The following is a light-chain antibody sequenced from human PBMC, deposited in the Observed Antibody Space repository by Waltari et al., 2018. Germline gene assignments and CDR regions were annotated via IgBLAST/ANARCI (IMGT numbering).Light chain of an antibody. Sequence: DLQMTQSPSSVSASLGDSVTIPCRASQDISTWLAWYQQKPGTVPNLLIYAASNLQSGVPSRFSGSGSGTDFTLTITSLQPEDFATYYCQQTNSLLALTFGGGTKVEMK. V-gene: IGKV1-12*01. CDR1: QDISTW. CDR2: AAS. J-gene: IGKJ4*01. CDR3: QQTNSLLALT.